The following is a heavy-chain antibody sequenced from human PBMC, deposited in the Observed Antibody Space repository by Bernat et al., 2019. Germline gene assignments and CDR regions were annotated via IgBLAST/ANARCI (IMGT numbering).Heavy chain of an antibody. J-gene: IGHJ6*03. CDR2: MHYSGTT. V-gene: IGHV4-39*01. CDR3: ARHEGSTSWYYYMDV. CDR1: GDSISSDSYY. Sequence: QLQLQESGPGLVKPSETLSLTCTVSGDSISSDSYYWGWIRQPPGKGLDWIGSMHYSGTTYHNPSLKSRVTISVDTSKSQFSLELSSLTAADTAVYYCARHEGSTSWYYYMDVWGKGTTVTVSS. D-gene: IGHD2-2*01.